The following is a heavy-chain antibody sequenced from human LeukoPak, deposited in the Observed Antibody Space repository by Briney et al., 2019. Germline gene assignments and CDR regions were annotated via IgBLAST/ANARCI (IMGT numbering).Heavy chain of an antibody. V-gene: IGHV1-69*05. CDR3: ARDHGSAYYRAPRH. D-gene: IGHD3-10*01. J-gene: IGHJ4*02. CDR2: IIPIFGTA. CDR1: GGTFSSYA. Sequence: SVKVSCKASGGTFSSYAISWVRQAPGQGLEWMGGIIPIFGTANYAQKFQGRVTMTRDTSTSTVYMELSSLRSEDTAVYYCARDHGSAYYRAPRHWGQGTLVTVSS.